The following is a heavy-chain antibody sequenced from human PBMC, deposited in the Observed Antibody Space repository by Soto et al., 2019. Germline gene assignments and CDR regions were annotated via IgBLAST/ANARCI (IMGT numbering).Heavy chain of an antibody. J-gene: IGHJ4*02. CDR1: GFTVSSNY. Sequence: EVQLVESGGGLVQPGGSLRLSCAVSGFTVSSNYMSWVRQAPGKGLEWVSVINSGGSTFYADAVKGRFTISRDNSKNTLYLQMTSLRAEDTAVYYCAGIRPPLYCGQGTLVTVSS. D-gene: IGHD5-18*01. V-gene: IGHV3-66*01. CDR3: AGIRPPLY. CDR2: INSGGST.